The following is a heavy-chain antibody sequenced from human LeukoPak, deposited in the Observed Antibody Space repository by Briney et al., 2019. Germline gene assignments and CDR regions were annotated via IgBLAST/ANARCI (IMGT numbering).Heavy chain of an antibody. CDR1: GFTFRSYG. CDR2: IWYDGSNK. J-gene: IGHJ3*02. D-gene: IGHD1-26*01. CDR3: AKGWESYDPSGYLDAFDI. V-gene: IGHV3-33*06. Sequence: GGSLRLSCAGSGFTFRSYGTHWVRQAPGKGLEGVAVIWYDGSNKYYADSVKGRFTISRDNSKNTLYLQMSSLRAEDTAVYYCAKGWESYDPSGYLDAFDIWGQGTMVTVSS.